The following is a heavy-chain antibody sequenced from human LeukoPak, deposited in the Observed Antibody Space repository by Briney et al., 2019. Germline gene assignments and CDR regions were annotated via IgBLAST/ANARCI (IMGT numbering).Heavy chain of an antibody. CDR2: IEPDGSEK. J-gene: IGHJ4*02. V-gene: IGHV3-7*01. Sequence: GESLRLSCAASGFTFRDYWMTWVRQAAGKGLEWVASIEPDGSEKYYADSVKGRFTLSRDNVENSLYLQMNTLRVDDTAVYYCARDQWLIPYFDYWGQGTLVTVSS. CDR1: GFTFRDYW. D-gene: IGHD6-19*01. CDR3: ARDQWLIPYFDY.